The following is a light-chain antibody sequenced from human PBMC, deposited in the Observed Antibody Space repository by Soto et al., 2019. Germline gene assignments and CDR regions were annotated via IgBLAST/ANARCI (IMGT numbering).Light chain of an antibody. CDR2: EVN. Sequence: QSALTQPASVSGSPGQSITIFCTGTNSDVGSYDLVSWYQQHPGKAPKLMIFEVNKRPSGVSNRFSGSKSGNTASLTISGLQAEDESDYYCCSYAGGSTYVLFGGGTKLTVL. V-gene: IGLV2-23*02. CDR3: CSYAGGSTYVL. CDR1: NSDVGSYDL. J-gene: IGLJ3*02.